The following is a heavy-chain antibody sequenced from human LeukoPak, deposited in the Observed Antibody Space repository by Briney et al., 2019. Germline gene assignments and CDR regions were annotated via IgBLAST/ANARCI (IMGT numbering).Heavy chain of an antibody. Sequence: ASVKVSCKASGYSFTSYYMHWVRQAPGQGLEWMGIINPSDSSTSYAQKFQGRVTMTRDTSTGTVYMELSSLRSEDTAVYYCARGGVAKLGPLDLWGQGTLVTVSS. CDR2: INPSDSST. D-gene: IGHD7-27*01. CDR3: ARGGVAKLGPLDL. CDR1: GYSFTSYY. J-gene: IGHJ5*02. V-gene: IGHV1-46*01.